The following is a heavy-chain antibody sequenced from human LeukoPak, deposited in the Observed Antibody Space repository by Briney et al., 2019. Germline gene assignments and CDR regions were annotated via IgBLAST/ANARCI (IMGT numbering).Heavy chain of an antibody. CDR1: GFTFSSYW. Sequence: PGGSLRLSCAASGFTFSSYWVHWVRQAPGKGLVWVSRINSDGSSTSYADSVKGRFTISRDNSKDTLYLQMNSLRAEDTAVYYCARNENSGWGYFDYWGQGTLVTVSS. J-gene: IGHJ4*02. V-gene: IGHV3-74*01. D-gene: IGHD5-12*01. CDR3: ARNENSGWGYFDY. CDR2: INSDGSST.